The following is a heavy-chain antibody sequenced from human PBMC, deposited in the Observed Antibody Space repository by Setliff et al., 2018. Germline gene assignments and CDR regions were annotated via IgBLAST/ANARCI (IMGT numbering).Heavy chain of an antibody. D-gene: IGHD4-17*01. CDR3: GRDPHTPTVTTRGDY. V-gene: IGHV4-4*02. CDR2: IYHNGIT. J-gene: IGHJ4*02. Sequence: SETLSLTCAVSGGSISSSNWWSWVRQSPGKGLEWIGEIYHNGITNYNPSLKSRVSISVDKSKNQVSLKLNSVTAADTAVYYCGRDPHTPTVTTRGDYWGQGTLVTVSS. CDR1: GGSISSSNW.